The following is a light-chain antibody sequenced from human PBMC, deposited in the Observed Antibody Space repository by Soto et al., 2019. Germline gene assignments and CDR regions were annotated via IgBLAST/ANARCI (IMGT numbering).Light chain of an antibody. Sequence: DIQLTQSASTRSASVWDRVTITCRASQSISSWLAWYQQKPGKAPKLLIYDASSLESGVPSRFSGSGSGTEFTLTISSLQPDDFATYYCQQYKSYWTFGQGTKVDIK. CDR1: QSISSW. CDR3: QQYKSYWT. V-gene: IGKV1-5*01. CDR2: DAS. J-gene: IGKJ1*01.